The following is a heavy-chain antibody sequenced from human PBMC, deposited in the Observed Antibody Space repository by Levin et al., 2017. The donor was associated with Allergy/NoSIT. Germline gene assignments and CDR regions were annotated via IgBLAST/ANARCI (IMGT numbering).Heavy chain of an antibody. CDR3: ANFYYDSSGYYRDAFDI. D-gene: IGHD3-22*01. Sequence: QSGGSLRLSCAASGFTFSTYSMNWVRQAPGKGLEWVSYISSTSNTIYYADSVKGRFTISRDNAKNSLYLQMNSLRDEDTAVYYCANFYYDSSGYYRDAFDIWGQGTMVTVSS. CDR2: ISSTSNTI. CDR1: GFTFSTYS. J-gene: IGHJ3*02. V-gene: IGHV3-48*02.